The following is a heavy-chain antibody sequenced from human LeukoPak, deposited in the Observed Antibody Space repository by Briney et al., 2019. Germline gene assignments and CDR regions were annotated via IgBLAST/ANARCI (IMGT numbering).Heavy chain of an antibody. D-gene: IGHD6-13*01. CDR2: IYYSGST. CDR3: ASVEAAGIDY. CDR1: GGSISSYY. V-gene: IGHV4-59*01. Sequence: SETLSLTCTVSGGSISSYYWSWIRQPPGKGLEWIGYIYYSGSTNYNPSLKSRVTISVDTSKNQFSLKLSSVTAADTAVYYCASVEAAGIDYWGQGTLVTVSS. J-gene: IGHJ4*02.